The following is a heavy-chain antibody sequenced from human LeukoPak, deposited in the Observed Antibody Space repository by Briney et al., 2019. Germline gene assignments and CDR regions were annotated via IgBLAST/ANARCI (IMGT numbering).Heavy chain of an antibody. J-gene: IGHJ3*02. V-gene: IGHV5-51*01. Sequence: GESLKISCKGSGYSFTSYWIGWVRQMPGKGLEWMGIIYPGDSDTRYSPSFQGQVTISADKSISTAYLQWSSLKASDTAMYYCARGTLVELPYNAFDIWGQGTIVTVSS. CDR1: GYSFTSYW. CDR3: ARGTLVELPYNAFDI. CDR2: IYPGDSDT. D-gene: IGHD3-16*01.